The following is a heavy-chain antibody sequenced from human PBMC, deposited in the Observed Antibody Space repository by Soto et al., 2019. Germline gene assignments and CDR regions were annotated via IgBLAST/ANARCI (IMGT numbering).Heavy chain of an antibody. CDR3: ATEGVYCSGGSCYGGYFDY. D-gene: IGHD2-15*01. CDR2: IIPKDGKT. Sequence: SVKVSCKASGGTFSSYTISWVRQAPGQGLEWMGSIIPKDGKTIYAQKFQGRVTMTEDTSTDTAYMELSSLRSEDTAVYYCATEGVYCSGGSCYGGYFDYWGQGTLVTVS. V-gene: IGHV1-69*08. CDR1: GGTFSSYT. J-gene: IGHJ4*02.